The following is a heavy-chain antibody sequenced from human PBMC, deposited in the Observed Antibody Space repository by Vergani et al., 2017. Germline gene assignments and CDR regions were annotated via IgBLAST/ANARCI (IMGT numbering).Heavy chain of an antibody. CDR1: GFTFSSYA. CDR3: AKARDPNCKGGNCYSYYYGLDL. CDR2: ISGSGGNT. V-gene: IGHV3-23*01. Sequence: EVQLLKSGGGLVQPGGSLRLSCGASGFTFSSYAMTWVRQAPGKGLEWVSAISGSGGNTFYTDSVKGRFTISRDNSKDTLYLQMNSLRVEDTAIYYCAKARDPNCKGGNCYSYYYGLDLWGQGTTVTVSS. J-gene: IGHJ6*02. D-gene: IGHD2-15*01.